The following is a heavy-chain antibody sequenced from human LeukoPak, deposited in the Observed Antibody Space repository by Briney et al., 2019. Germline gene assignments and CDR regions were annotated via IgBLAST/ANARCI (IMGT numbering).Heavy chain of an antibody. J-gene: IGHJ3*01. CDR2: IRQDGSDK. CDR3: VVYKYILSWSAFDF. Sequence: GGSLRLSCAISGFTSTTAWMTWVRQAPGKGLEWVADIRQDGSDKYYVDSVKGRFIISRDNAKKSVSLHMNNLRVEDTAVYYCVVYKYILSWSAFDFWGRGTVVTVSS. V-gene: IGHV3-7*01. D-gene: IGHD6-13*01. CDR1: GFTSTTAW.